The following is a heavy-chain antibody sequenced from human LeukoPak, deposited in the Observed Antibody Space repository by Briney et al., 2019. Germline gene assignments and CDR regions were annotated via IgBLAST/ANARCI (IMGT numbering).Heavy chain of an antibody. D-gene: IGHD6-13*01. Sequence: PGGSLRLSCAVSGFTFSSCSMNWVRQAPGKGPEWVAVTWYDGSNKYYADSVKGRFTISRDNSKNMLYLQMSSLRAEDTAVYYCARSPGETGLASAGMFDYWGQGTLVTVSS. CDR2: TWYDGSNK. CDR1: GFTFSSCS. CDR3: ARSPGETGLASAGMFDY. V-gene: IGHV3-33*08. J-gene: IGHJ4*02.